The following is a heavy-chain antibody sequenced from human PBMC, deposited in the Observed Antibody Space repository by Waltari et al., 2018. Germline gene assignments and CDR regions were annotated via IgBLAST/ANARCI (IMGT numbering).Heavy chain of an antibody. CDR1: GLIFSDYG. D-gene: IGHD2-2*01. J-gene: IGHJ4*02. CDR2: IWNHGRSE. CDR3: ARNLEDFYCTTTNCFMDY. Sequence: QVQLVESGGGVVQPGGSLSLVCAASGLIFSDYGMPWFSQAPGKSPEWMAVIWNHGRSEFYEDSVKGRFTISRDNSKNILYLQMNNLRVEDTAIYYCARNLEDFYCTTTNCFMDYWGQGTLVTVSS. V-gene: IGHV3-33*01.